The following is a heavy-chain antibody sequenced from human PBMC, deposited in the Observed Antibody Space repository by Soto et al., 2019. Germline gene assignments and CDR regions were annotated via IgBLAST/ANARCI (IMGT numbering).Heavy chain of an antibody. J-gene: IGHJ6*02. D-gene: IGHD2-15*01. V-gene: IGHV3-64D*08. CDR1: GFTFSSYA. CDR2: ISSNGGST. CDR3: SGYCSGGSCYSNYYYYGMDV. Sequence: GGSLRLSCSASGFTFSSYAMHWVRQAPGKGLEYVSAISSNGGSTYYADSVKGRFTISRDNSKNTLYLQMSSLRAEDTAVYYWSGYCSGGSCYSNYYYYGMDVWGQGTTVTVSS.